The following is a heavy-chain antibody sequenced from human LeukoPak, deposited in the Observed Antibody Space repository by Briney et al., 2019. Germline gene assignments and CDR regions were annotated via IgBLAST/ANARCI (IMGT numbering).Heavy chain of an antibody. CDR3: SSDGQCRDDAWSQVWYFDP. CDR2: IIPVLDIV. D-gene: IGHD5-24*01. CDR1: VRTFSFYA. Sequence: SVKVSCKASVRTFSFYAMNWVRQAPGQGLEWVGRIIPVLDIVSYAQRFQGRVTITADKSTNTADMELSSLTSEDTAVYYCSSDGQCRDDAWSQVWYFDPGGQGTRVTVSS. V-gene: IGHV1-69*04. J-gene: IGHJ5*02.